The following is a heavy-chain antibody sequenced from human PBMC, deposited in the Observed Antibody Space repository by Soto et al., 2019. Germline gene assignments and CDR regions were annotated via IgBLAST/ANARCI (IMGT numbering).Heavy chain of an antibody. CDR2: ISSNGGST. D-gene: IGHD2-15*01. CDR3: ARTDSILFDY. J-gene: IGHJ4*02. CDR1: GFTFSSYA. V-gene: IGHV3-64D*08. Sequence: GGSLRLSCSASGFTFSSYAMHWVRQAPGKGLEYVSAISSNGGSTYYADSVKGRFTISRDNSKNTLYPQMSSLRAEDTAVYYCARTDSILFDYWGQGTLVTVS.